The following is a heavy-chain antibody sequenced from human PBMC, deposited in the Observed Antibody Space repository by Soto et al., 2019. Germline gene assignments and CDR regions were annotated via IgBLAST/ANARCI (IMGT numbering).Heavy chain of an antibody. CDR1: GYTFTSYG. J-gene: IGHJ5*02. D-gene: IGHD1-26*01. Sequence: QVQLVQSGGEVKKPGASVKVSCKASGYTFTSYGISWVRQAPGQGLEWMGRISAYNGNTNYAQKLQGRVTMTTDTSARTAYMELRSLRPDDTAVYYWARVAGALGHWFDPGGQGTLVTVSS. CDR2: ISAYNGNT. V-gene: IGHV1-18*01. CDR3: ARVAGALGHWFDP.